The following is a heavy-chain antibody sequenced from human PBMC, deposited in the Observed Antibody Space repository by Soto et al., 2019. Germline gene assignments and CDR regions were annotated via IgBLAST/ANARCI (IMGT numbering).Heavy chain of an antibody. CDR2: IIPILGIA. CDR1: GGTFSSYT. J-gene: IGHJ5*02. D-gene: IGHD3-22*01. V-gene: IGHV1-69*04. Sequence: SVKVSCKASGGTFSSYTISWVRQAPGQGLEWMGRIIPILGIANYAQKFQGRVTITADKSTSTAYMELSSLRSEDTAVYYCARDPGHYSSALNWFDPWGQGTLVTVSS. CDR3: ARDPGHYSSALNWFDP.